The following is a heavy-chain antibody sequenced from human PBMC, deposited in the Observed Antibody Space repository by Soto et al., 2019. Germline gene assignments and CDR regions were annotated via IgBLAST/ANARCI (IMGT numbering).Heavy chain of an antibody. CDR2: IIPILGIA. V-gene: IGHV1-69*02. CDR1: GGTFSSYT. Sequence: ASVKVSCKASGGTFSSYTISWVRQAPGQGLEWMGRIIPILGIANYAQKFQGRVTITADKSTSTAYMELSSLRSEDTAVYYCARGKATRVFRLPFDYWGQGTLVTVSS. J-gene: IGHJ4*02. CDR3: ARGKATRVFRLPFDY. D-gene: IGHD5-12*01.